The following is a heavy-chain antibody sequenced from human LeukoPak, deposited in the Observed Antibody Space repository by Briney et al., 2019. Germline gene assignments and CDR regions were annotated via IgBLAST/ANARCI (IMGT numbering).Heavy chain of an antibody. Sequence: GSLRLSCAASGFTFSYYYMSWIRQAPGKGLEWVSYIISSGSTIYYADSVKGRFTISRDNAKNSLYLQMNSLRAEDTAVYYCATLGHYYDSSGYYRVLYYFDYWGQGTLVTVSS. D-gene: IGHD3-22*01. CDR1: GFTFSYYY. CDR3: ATLGHYYDSSGYYRVLYYFDY. J-gene: IGHJ4*02. V-gene: IGHV3-11*04. CDR2: IISSGSTI.